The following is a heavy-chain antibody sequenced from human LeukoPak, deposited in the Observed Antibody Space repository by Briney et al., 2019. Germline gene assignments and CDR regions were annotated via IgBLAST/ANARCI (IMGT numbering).Heavy chain of an antibody. J-gene: IGHJ4*02. CDR1: GGSISSYY. Sequence: SETLSLTCTVSGGSISSYYWSWIRQPPGKGLEWIGYIHYSGSINYNPSLKSRVTISVDTSKNQFSLKLSSVTAADTAVYYCARQGRYGYNYVRYWGQGTLVTVSS. CDR2: IHYSGSI. V-gene: IGHV4-59*01. CDR3: ARQGRYGYNYVRY. D-gene: IGHD5-24*01.